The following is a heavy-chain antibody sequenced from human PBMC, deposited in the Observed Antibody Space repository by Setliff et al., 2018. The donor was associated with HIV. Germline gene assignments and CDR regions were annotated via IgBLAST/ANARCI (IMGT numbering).Heavy chain of an antibody. V-gene: IGHV4-34*01. CDR1: GVSFSGDY. Sequence: PSETLSLTCAVSGVSFSGDYWSWVRQPPGKGLEWIAEVHPSGSINYNSSLKSRVAISVDTSNNQFSLQLRSVTAADTAVYYCARPGMATLKVWVDNWGQGTLVTVSS. D-gene: IGHD5-12*01. J-gene: IGHJ5*02. CDR2: VHPSGSI. CDR3: ARPGMATLKVWVDN.